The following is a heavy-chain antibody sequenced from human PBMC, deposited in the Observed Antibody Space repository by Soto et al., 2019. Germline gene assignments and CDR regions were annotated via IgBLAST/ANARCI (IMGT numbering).Heavy chain of an antibody. CDR3: ASTASMGPLNY. V-gene: IGHV3-11*06. CDR1: GFTFSDYY. CDR2: ISSSSSYT. Sequence: QVQLVESGGGLVKPGGSLRLSCAASGFTFSDYYMSWIRQAPGKGLEWVSYISSSSSYTNYADSVKGRFTISRDNAKNSLYLQMNSLRAEDTAVYYCASTASMGPLNYWGQGPLVTVSS. J-gene: IGHJ4*02. D-gene: IGHD2-8*01.